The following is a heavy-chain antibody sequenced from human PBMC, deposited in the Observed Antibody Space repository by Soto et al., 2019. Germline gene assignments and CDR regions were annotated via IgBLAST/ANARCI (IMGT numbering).Heavy chain of an antibody. J-gene: IGHJ4*02. CDR2: INTYNGNT. Sequence: QVQVVQSGAEVKKPGASVKVSCKASGYTFTSYGISWVRQAPGQGLEWMGWINTYNGNTNYAQKLQGRATMTTDTSLSTSYMELRSLRADDTAVYYCARAWGYFGDYWGQGTLVTVSS. CDR3: ARAWGYFGDY. D-gene: IGHD2-15*01. V-gene: IGHV1-18*01. CDR1: GYTFTSYG.